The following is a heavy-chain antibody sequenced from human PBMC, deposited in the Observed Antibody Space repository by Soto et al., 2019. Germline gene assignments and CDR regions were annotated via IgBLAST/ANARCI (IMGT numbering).Heavy chain of an antibody. D-gene: IGHD6-19*01. V-gene: IGHV1-18*04. Sequence: AAVKDSLLASVCIYTRYGSSWVRQPGGQGVDGMGWISAYNGNTNYAQKLQGRVTMTTDTSTSTAYMELRSLRSDDTAAYYCARDGSGWYYYYSRMDDWGQGTTVTVSS. J-gene: IGHJ6*02. CDR2: ISAYNGNT. CDR1: VCIYTRYG. CDR3: ARDGSGWYYYYSRMDD.